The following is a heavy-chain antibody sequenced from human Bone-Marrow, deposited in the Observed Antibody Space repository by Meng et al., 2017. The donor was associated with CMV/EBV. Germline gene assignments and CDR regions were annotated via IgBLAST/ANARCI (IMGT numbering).Heavy chain of an antibody. V-gene: IGHV4-59*11. J-gene: IGHJ4*02. CDR1: GVSSSTHY. D-gene: IGHD1-1*01. CDR3: AERGGGY. Sequence: LRESGPGLVEHPASLCRICGVSGVSSSTHYWSWLRRTAGKGLEWIASIHYTGRADYSPSLKSRVTVSVDTSDSQLSLKLSSVTTADTAMYYCAERGGGYWGQGILVTVSS. CDR2: IHYTGRA.